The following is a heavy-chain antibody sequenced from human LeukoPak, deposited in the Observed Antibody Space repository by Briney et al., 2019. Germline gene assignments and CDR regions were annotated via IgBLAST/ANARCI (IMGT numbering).Heavy chain of an antibody. V-gene: IGHV1-2*02. D-gene: IGHD2-2*01. CDR3: ARGCQYQLLIYFYYYMDV. J-gene: IGHJ6*03. CDR2: INPNSGGT. Sequence: ASVKVSCKASGYTFTGYYMHWVRQAPGQGLEWMGWINPNSGGTNYAQKFQSRVTMTRDTSISTAYMDLSSLRSDDTAVYYCARGCQYQLLIYFYYYMDVWGKGTTVTVSS. CDR1: GYTFTGYY.